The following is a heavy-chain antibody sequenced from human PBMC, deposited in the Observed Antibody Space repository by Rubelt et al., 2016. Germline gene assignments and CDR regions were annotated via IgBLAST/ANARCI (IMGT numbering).Heavy chain of an antibody. Sequence: IQRGGSLRLSCVGSGFSFGSHWMSWVRQAPGRGLEWVSVIHSGGSTFYADSVKGRFTSSRDNSRNTVSLQMSSLRVEDTAVYYCAKGPSGDVWGRGTTVTVSS. J-gene: IGHJ6*02. V-gene: IGHV3-53*01. CDR2: IHSGGST. CDR3: AKGPSGDV. CDR1: GFSFGSHW.